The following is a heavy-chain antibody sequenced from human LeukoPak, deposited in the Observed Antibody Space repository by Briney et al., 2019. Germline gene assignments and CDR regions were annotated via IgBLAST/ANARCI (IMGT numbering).Heavy chain of an antibody. CDR2: INGSSTYI. Sequence: PGGSLRLSCTASGFTFRDYTMNWARQAPGKGPEWVSSINGSSTYIYYADSVKGRFTISRDNAKNSLFLEMNSLAAEDTAVYYCARYISWWDVWGKGTTVTISS. J-gene: IGHJ6*04. V-gene: IGHV3-21*01. D-gene: IGHD6-13*01. CDR1: GFTFRDYT. CDR3: ARYISWWDV.